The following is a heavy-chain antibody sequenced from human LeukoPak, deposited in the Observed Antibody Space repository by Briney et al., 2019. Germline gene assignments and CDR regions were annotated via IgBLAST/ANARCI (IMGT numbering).Heavy chain of an antibody. V-gene: IGHV1-18*01. CDR3: ARDVGAFDF. CDR2: INTYNGNT. Sequence: VSVKVSCKASGYTFTTYGISWVRQAPGQGLEWMGWINTYNGNTNYAQNLQGRVTMTADTSTSTSYMELRSLRSDDSAVYYCARDVGAFDFWGQGTMVTVSS. CDR1: GYTFTTYG. J-gene: IGHJ3*01.